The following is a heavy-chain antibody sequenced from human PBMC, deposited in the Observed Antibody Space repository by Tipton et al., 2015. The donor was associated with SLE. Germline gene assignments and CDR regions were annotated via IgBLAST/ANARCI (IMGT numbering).Heavy chain of an antibody. CDR3: ASGAALEYCNGGSCPIDV. J-gene: IGHJ4*02. V-gene: IGHV4-39*07. CDR1: GDSIRSDIYY. Sequence: TLSLTCAISGDSIRSDIYYWGWIRQPPGKGLEWIGNIYHSGSTYSNLSLRSRVTISIDTYSKHFSLRLSSVTAADTAVYYCASGAALEYCNGGSCPIDVWGQGILVTVSS. CDR2: IYHSGST. D-gene: IGHD2-15*01.